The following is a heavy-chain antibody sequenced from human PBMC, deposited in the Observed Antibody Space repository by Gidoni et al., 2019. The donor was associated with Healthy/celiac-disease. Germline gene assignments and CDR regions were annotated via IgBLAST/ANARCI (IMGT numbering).Heavy chain of an antibody. V-gene: IGHV3-48*01. Sequence: EVQLVESGGGLVQPGGSLSLSCAASGFTLSSYSMNWVRQAPGKGLEWVSYMSSSSSTIYYADSVKGRFTSSRDNAKNSLYLQMNSLRAEDTAVYYCARVGVYSSSWPLWGQGTMVTVSS. CDR2: MSSSSSTI. J-gene: IGHJ3*01. CDR1: GFTLSSYS. D-gene: IGHD6-13*01. CDR3: ARVGVYSSSWPL.